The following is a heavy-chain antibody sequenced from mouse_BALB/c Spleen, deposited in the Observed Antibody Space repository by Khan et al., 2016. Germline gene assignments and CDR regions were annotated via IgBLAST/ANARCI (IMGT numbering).Heavy chain of an antibody. CDR2: ISYSGST. D-gene: IGHD1-2*01. V-gene: IGHV3-2*02. CDR1: GYSITSDYA. Sequence: EVQLQESGPGLVKPSQSLSLTCTVTGYSITSDYAWNWIRQFPGNKLEWMGYISYSGSTSYNPPLKSRISITRDTSKNQFFLQLNSVTTEDTATEYGARSILRHYDCDYWGQGTTLTVSS. J-gene: IGHJ2*01. CDR3: ARSILRHYDCDY.